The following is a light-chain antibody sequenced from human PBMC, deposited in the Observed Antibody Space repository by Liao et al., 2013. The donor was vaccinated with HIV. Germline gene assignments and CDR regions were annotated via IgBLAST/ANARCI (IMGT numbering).Light chain of an antibody. Sequence: SYELTQPPSVSVSPGQTASITCSGDQLGNKNICWYQQKPGQSPVLVIYEDDKRPSGIPERFSGSNSGTTATLAISGAQALDEADYYCQLWDSDSDHVVFGGGTKLTVL. J-gene: IGLJ2*01. V-gene: IGLV3-1*01. CDR1: QLGNKN. CDR3: QLWDSDSDHVV. CDR2: EDD.